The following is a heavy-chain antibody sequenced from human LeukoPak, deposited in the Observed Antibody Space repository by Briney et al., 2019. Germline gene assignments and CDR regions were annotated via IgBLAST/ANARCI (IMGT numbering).Heavy chain of an antibody. Sequence: HPGGSLRLSCAASGFTFSSYGMHWVRQAPGKGLEWVAVIWYDGSNKYYADSVKGRFTISRDNSKNTLYLQMNSLRAEDTAVYYCARYLSLSGSNGYCSGGSCYSGTTDYWGQGTLVTVSS. D-gene: IGHD2-15*01. CDR1: GFTFSSYG. CDR2: IWYDGSNK. V-gene: IGHV3-33*01. CDR3: ARYLSLSGSNGYCSGGSCYSGTTDY. J-gene: IGHJ4*02.